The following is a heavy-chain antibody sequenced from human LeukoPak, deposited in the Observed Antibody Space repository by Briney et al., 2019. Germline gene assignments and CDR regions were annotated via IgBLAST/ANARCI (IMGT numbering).Heavy chain of an antibody. CDR1: GGSISSYY. D-gene: IGHD2-8*02. J-gene: IGHJ4*02. V-gene: IGHV4-59*08. CDR3: AGHHPRNTVDF. CDR2: IYYSGST. Sequence: SETLSLTCTVSGGSISSYYWSWIRQPPGEGLEWIGYIYYSGSTNYNPSLKSRVTISLDTSKNQFSLKLSSVTAADTAVYYCAGHHPRNTVDFWGQGTLVTVSS.